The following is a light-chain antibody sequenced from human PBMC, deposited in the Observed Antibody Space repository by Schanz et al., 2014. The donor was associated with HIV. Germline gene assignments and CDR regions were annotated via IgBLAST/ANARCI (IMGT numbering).Light chain of an antibody. CDR1: SSDVGGYHY. J-gene: IGLJ1*01. CDR3: SSYEGSNNWV. V-gene: IGLV2-8*01. CDR2: EVS. Sequence: HSALTQPPSASGSPGQSVTISCTGTSSDVGGYHYVSWYQQHPGKAPKLMIYEVSKRPSGVPDRFSGSKSGNTASLTVSGLQAEDEADYYCSSYEGSNNWVFGTGTKLTVL.